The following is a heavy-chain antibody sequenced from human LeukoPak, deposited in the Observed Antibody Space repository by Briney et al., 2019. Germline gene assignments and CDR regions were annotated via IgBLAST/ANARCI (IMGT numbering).Heavy chain of an antibody. CDR2: INSDGSST. CDR1: GFTFSSYW. CDR3: ARVMGRYCSSTSCYVDY. Sequence: GGSLRLSCAASGFTFSSYWMHWVRQAPGKGLVWVSRINSDGSSTSYADSVKGRFTISRDNSKNTLYLQMNSLRAEDTAVYYCARVMGRYCSSTSCYVDYWGQGTLVTVSS. D-gene: IGHD2-2*01. J-gene: IGHJ4*02. V-gene: IGHV3-74*01.